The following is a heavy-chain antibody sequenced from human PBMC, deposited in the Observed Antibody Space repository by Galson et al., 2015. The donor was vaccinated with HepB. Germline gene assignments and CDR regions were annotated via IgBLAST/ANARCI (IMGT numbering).Heavy chain of an antibody. CDR3: TRGYSSGYYYFDY. Sequence: SLRLSCAASGFIFGDYAMSWVRQAPGKGLEWVGFIRSKAYGGTTEYAASVKGRFTISRDDSKSIAYLQMNSLKTEDTAVYYCTRGYSSGYYYFDYWGQGTLVTVSS. J-gene: IGHJ4*02. V-gene: IGHV3-49*04. CDR2: IRSKAYGGTT. D-gene: IGHD3-22*01. CDR1: GFIFGDYA.